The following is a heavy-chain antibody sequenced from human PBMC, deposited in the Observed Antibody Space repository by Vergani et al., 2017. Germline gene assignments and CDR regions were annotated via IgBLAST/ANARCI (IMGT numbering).Heavy chain of an antibody. V-gene: IGHV3-30*03. Sequence: QVQLVESGGGVVQPGRSLRLSCAASGFTFSSYGMHWVRQAPGKGLEWVAVISYDGSNKYYADSVKGRFTISRDNAKNSLYLQMNSLRAEDTAVYYCARDGITMVRGVSDYWGQGTLVTVSS. CDR3: ARDGITMVRGVSDY. CDR2: ISYDGSNK. D-gene: IGHD3-10*01. CDR1: GFTFSSYG. J-gene: IGHJ4*02.